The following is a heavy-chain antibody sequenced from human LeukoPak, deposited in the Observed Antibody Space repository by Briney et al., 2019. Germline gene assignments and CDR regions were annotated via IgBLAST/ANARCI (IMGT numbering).Heavy chain of an antibody. CDR2: IDPKNGGT. V-gene: IGHV1-2*02. Sequence: ASVKVSCKASGYTFSDYYIHWVRQAPGQGLEWMGWIDPKNGGTNYAQKFRGRVTMTRDTSFTTVYMDLSRLISDDTAVYYCSRGRLHHGFDYWGQGTLVTVSS. J-gene: IGHJ4*02. D-gene: IGHD1-14*01. CDR3: SRGRLHHGFDY. CDR1: GYTFSDYY.